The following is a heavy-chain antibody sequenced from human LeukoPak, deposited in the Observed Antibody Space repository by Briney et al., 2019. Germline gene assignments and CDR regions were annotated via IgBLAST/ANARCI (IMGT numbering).Heavy chain of an antibody. CDR3: ARAITGPLYYYFDY. CDR1: GFTFSSYA. V-gene: IGHV3-30-3*01. J-gene: IGHJ4*02. CDR2: ISYDGSNK. D-gene: IGHD1-20*01. Sequence: PGRSLRLSCAASGFTFSSYAMHWVRRAPGKGLEWVAVISYDGSNKYYADSVKGRFTISRDNSKNTLYLQMNSLRAEDTAVYYCARAITGPLYYYFDYWGQGTLVTVSS.